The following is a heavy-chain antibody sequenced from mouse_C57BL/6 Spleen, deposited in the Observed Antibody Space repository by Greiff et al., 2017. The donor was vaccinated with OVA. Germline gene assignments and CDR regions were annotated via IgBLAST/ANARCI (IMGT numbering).Heavy chain of an antibody. D-gene: IGHD1-1*01. Sequence: EVQLVESGGGLVQPGGSLSLSCAASGFTFTDYYMSWVRQPPGKALEWLGFIRNKANGYTTEYSASVKGRFTISRDNSQSILYLQMNALRAEDSATYYCARAPAHDYGSSPLDYWGQGTTLTVSS. CDR3: ARAPAHDYGSSPLDY. V-gene: IGHV7-3*01. CDR1: GFTFTDYY. CDR2: IRNKANGYTT. J-gene: IGHJ2*01.